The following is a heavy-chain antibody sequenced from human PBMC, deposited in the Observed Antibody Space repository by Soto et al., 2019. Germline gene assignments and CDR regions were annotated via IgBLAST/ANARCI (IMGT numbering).Heavy chain of an antibody. J-gene: IGHJ6*03. CDR2: ISGSGGST. CDR1: GFTFSSYA. CDR3: AKGTRPHPYYYYYMDV. V-gene: IGHV3-23*01. Sequence: GGSLRLSCAASGFTFSSYAMSWVRQAPGKGLEWVSAISGSGGSTYYADSVKGRFTISRDNSKNTLYLQMNSLRAEDTAVYYCAKGTRPHPYYYYYMDVWGKGTTVTVSS.